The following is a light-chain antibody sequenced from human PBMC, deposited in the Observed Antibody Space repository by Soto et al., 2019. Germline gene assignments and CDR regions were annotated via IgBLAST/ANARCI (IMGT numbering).Light chain of an antibody. J-gene: IGLJ3*02. CDR3: CSYAGSSSWV. V-gene: IGLV2-23*01. CDR2: EGS. Sequence: QSALTQPASVSGSPGQSITISCTGTSSDIGGYNHVSWYQQHPGKAPKFMIYEGSKRPSGVSNRFSGSKSGNTDSLTISGLQAEDEADYYCCSYAGSSSWVFGGGTKLTVL. CDR1: SSDIGGYNH.